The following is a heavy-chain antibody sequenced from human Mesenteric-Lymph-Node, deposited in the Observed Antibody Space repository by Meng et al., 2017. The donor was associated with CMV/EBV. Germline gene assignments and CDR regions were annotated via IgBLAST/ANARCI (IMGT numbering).Heavy chain of an antibody. V-gene: IGHV4-31*02. CDR1: GGSISSGGYS. Sequence: SGGSISSGGYSWSWSRQQPGKGGKGIGYIHDSGRTHGNTYLTRRMTMAVDTAKNEYSLNLRSVIAADTALYYGAREGCSTTSCSFDYWGQGTLVTVSS. CDR3: AREGCSTTSCSFDY. CDR2: IHDSGRT. J-gene: IGHJ4*02. D-gene: IGHD2-2*01.